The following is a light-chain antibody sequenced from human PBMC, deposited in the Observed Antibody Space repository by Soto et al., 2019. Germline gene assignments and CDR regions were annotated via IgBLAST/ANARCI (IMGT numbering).Light chain of an antibody. J-gene: IGLJ3*02. CDR2: SSS. CDR3: AAWDDSLKGQV. Sequence: QSVLTQPPSASGTPGQRVTISCSGSSSNIGRNTGNWYQQVPGTAPKFLIYSSSQRPSGVPDRISASKSGTSASLAISGRESEDEADYYCAAWDDSLKGQVFGGGTKLTVL. V-gene: IGLV1-44*01. CDR1: SSNIGRNT.